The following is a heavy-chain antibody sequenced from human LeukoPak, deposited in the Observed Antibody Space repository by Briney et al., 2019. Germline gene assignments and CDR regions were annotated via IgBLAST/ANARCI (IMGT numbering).Heavy chain of an antibody. V-gene: IGHV4-34*01. CDR1: GGSFSGYY. D-gene: IGHD4-17*01. J-gene: IGHJ1*01. CDR2: INHSGST. Sequence: SETLSLTCAVYGGSFSGYYWCCVRDPPGKGWEWGGEINHSGSTNYNPSLKSRVTISVDKSKNQFSLKLSSVTAADTAVYYCARGLWDDYGDYDGCTTYFQHWGQGTLVTVSS. CDR3: ARGLWDDYGDYDGCTTYFQH.